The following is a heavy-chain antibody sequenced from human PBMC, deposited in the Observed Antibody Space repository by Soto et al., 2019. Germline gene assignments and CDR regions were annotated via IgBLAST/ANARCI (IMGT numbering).Heavy chain of an antibody. J-gene: IGHJ4*02. CDR3: ARALSDDSSGYYSV. CDR1: GASINSAGYY. D-gene: IGHD3-22*01. V-gene: IGHV4-31*03. CDR2: IYYSGRT. Sequence: PSETLSLTCNVSGASINSAGYYWSWIRQHPGKGPEWIGYIYYSGRTYYNPSLKTRVTISIGTSKTQFSLKLSSVTAADTAVYYCARALSDDSSGYYSVWGQGTLVTVSS.